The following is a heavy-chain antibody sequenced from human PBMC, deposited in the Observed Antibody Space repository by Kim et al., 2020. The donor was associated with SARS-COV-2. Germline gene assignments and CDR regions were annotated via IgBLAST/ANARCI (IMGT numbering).Heavy chain of an antibody. CDR3: ARVTHYIGGWYFDY. D-gene: IGHD4-4*01. V-gene: IGHV4-34*01. Sequence: SETLSLTCAVYGGSFSGYYWSWIRQPPGKGLEWIGEINHSGSTNYNPSLKSRVTISVDTSKNQFSLKLSSVTAADTAVYYCARVTHYIGGWYFDYWGQGTLVTVSS. CDR2: INHSGST. J-gene: IGHJ4*02. CDR1: GGSFSGYY.